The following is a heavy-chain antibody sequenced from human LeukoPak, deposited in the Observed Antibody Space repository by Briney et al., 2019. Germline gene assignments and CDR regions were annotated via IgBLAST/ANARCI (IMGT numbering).Heavy chain of an antibody. Sequence: GGSLRLSCTASGFTFSSYSMNWVRQAPGKGLEWVSYISSSSSTINYADSVKGRFTISRDNAKKSLYLQMNSLRGEDTAVYYCAREKDYYDSSGYRPYYFDYWGQGTLVTVSS. D-gene: IGHD3-22*01. V-gene: IGHV3-48*01. J-gene: IGHJ4*02. CDR1: GFTFSSYS. CDR3: AREKDYYDSSGYRPYYFDY. CDR2: ISSSSSTI.